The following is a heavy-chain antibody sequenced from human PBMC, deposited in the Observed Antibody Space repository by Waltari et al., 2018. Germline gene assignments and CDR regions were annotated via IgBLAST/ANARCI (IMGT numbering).Heavy chain of an antibody. V-gene: IGHV4-34*01. J-gene: IGHJ4*02. Sequence: QVQLQQWGAGLLKPSETLSLTCAVYGGSFSGYYWSWIRQPPGKGLEWIGEINHSGSTNYNPSLKSRVTISVDTSKNQFSLKLSSVTAADTAVYYCARVRTTGYDYWGQGTLVTVSS. CDR1: GGSFSGYY. CDR3: ARVRTTGYDY. D-gene: IGHD4-17*01. CDR2: INHSGST.